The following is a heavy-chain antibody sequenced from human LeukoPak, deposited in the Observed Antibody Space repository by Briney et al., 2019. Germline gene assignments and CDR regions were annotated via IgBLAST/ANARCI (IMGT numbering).Heavy chain of an antibody. J-gene: IGHJ6*03. V-gene: IGHV1-69*04. CDR1: GGTFSSYT. D-gene: IGHD5-12*01. Sequence: ASVKVSCKASGGTFSSYTISWVRQAPGQGLEWMGRIIPILGIANYAQKFQGRVTITADKSTSTAYMELSSLRSEDTAMYYCAREGSGYDWDYYYYMDVWGKGTTVTVSS. CDR3: AREGSGYDWDYYYYMDV. CDR2: IIPILGIA.